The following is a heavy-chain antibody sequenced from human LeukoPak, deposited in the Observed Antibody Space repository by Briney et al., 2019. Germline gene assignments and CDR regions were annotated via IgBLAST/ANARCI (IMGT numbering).Heavy chain of an antibody. CDR3: ARDGGSYYGDYYYYGMDV. D-gene: IGHD1-26*01. J-gene: IGHJ6*02. Sequence: GGSLRLSCAASGFTVSSNYMSWVRQAPGKGPEWVSVIYSGGSTYYADSVKGRFTISRDNSKNTLYLQMNSLRAEDTAVYYCARDGGSYYGDYYYYGMDVWGQGTTVTVSS. V-gene: IGHV3-53*01. CDR2: IYSGGST. CDR1: GFTVSSNY.